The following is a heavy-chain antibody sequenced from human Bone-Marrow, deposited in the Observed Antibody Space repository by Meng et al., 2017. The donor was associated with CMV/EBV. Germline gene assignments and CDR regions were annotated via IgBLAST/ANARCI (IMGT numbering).Heavy chain of an antibody. CDR3: ARGGWEGYGGNPFGY. D-gene: IGHD4-23*01. J-gene: IGHJ4*03. V-gene: IGHV1-18*01. CDR2: ISAFNGNT. Sequence: ASVKVSCKASGYTFTSYGISWVRQAPGQGLEWVGWISAFNGNTNYAQKFQGRVTMTTDTSTSTAYMELRSLRSEDTAVYYCARGGWEGYGGNPFGYWGQGTLVTVSS. CDR1: GYTFTSYG.